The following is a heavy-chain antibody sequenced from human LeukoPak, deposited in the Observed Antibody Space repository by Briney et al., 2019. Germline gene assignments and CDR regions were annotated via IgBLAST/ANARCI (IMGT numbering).Heavy chain of an antibody. Sequence: ASVKVSCEASGYTFTYRYLHWVRQAPGQALEWMGWITPFNGNTNYAQKFQDRVTITRDRSMSTAYMELSSLRSEDTAMYYCANGPDGYNTHWGQGTLVTVSS. CDR2: ITPFNGNT. CDR3: ANGPDGYNTH. J-gene: IGHJ4*02. D-gene: IGHD5-24*01. CDR1: GYTFTYRY. V-gene: IGHV1-45*02.